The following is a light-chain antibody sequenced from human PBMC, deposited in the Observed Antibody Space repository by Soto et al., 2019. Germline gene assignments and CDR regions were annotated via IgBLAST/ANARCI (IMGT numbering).Light chain of an antibody. CDR2: GAS. J-gene: IGKJ4*01. CDR3: QQYNDWPLT. CDR1: QSVDSK. Sequence: EIVMTQSPATLSVSPGDGATLSCRASQSVDSKLAWYQQKPGQTPRLLIYGASTRPTGIPARFSGSGSGTEFTLTISSLQSEDSAVYYCQQYNDWPLTFGGGTKVEIK. V-gene: IGKV3D-15*01.